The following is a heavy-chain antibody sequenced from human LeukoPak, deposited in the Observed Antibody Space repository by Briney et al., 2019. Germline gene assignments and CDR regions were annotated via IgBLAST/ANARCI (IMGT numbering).Heavy chain of an antibody. CDR2: LSGSTGST. Sequence: GGSLRLSCAASGFTFSSYGMNWVRQAPGKGLEWVSGLSGSTGSTHYADSVKGRFTISRDNSRDTLSLQMNSLRGEDTAVYYCARGGMRGKISYTYYYMDVWGKGTTVTVSS. V-gene: IGHV3-23*01. D-gene: IGHD2-2*02. CDR3: ARGGMRGKISYTYYYMDV. J-gene: IGHJ6*03. CDR1: GFTFSSYG.